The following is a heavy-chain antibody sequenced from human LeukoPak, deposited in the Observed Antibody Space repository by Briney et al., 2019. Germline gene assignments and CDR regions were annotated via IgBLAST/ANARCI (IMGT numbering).Heavy chain of an antibody. CDR1: GGSISSYY. CDR2: IYYSGST. V-gene: IGHV4-59*08. Sequence: KPSETLSLTCTVSGGSISSYYWSWIRQPPGKGLEWIGYIYYSGSTNYNPSLKSRVTISVDTTKNQFSLKLSSVTAADTAVYYCARHAGIVVVRGFDYWGQGTLVTVSS. CDR3: ARHAGIVVVRGFDY. J-gene: IGHJ4*02. D-gene: IGHD3-22*01.